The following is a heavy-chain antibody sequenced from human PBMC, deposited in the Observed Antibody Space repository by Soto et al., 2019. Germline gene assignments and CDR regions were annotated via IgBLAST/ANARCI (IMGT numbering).Heavy chain of an antibody. D-gene: IGHD3-10*01. CDR3: ARQSYYYGSGSYRNWFDP. V-gene: IGHV4-39*01. CDR1: GGSISSSSYY. Sequence: QLQLQESGPGLVKPSETLSLTCTVSGGSISSSSYYWGWIRQPPGKGLEWIGSIYYSGSTYYNPSLKSRVPITVDTSKNQCSLKLGSVTAADTAVYYCARQSYYYGSGSYRNWFDPWGQGTLVTVSS. J-gene: IGHJ5*02. CDR2: IYYSGST.